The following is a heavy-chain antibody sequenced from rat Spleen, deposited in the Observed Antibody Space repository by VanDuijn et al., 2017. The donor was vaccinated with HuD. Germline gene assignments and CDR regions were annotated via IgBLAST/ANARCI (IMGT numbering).Heavy chain of an antibody. CDR3: ARPNYGYPFAY. Sequence: EVLLVESGGDLVQPGRSLKLSCAASGFSFSDYNMAWVRQTPKKGLEWVATISYDGSGTFYRDSVKGRFTISRDNARITLYLQMDSLRSEDTATYYCARPNYGYPFAYWGQGTLVTVSS. CDR2: ISYDGSGT. J-gene: IGHJ3*01. V-gene: IGHV5-7*01. CDR1: GFSFSDYN. D-gene: IGHD1-11*01.